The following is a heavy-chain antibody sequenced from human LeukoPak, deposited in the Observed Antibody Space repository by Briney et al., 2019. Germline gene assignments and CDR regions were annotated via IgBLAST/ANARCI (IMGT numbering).Heavy chain of an antibody. Sequence: SETLSLTCTASGGSISSSSYYWGWIRQPPGKGLEWIGSIYYSGSTYYNPSLKSRVTMSVDTSKNQFSLKLSSVTAADTAVYYCARTRTRTITMVRGGTPPCWFDPWGQGTLVTVSS. CDR2: IYYSGST. D-gene: IGHD3-10*01. CDR1: GGSISSSSYY. V-gene: IGHV4-39*07. CDR3: ARTRTRTITMVRGGTPPCWFDP. J-gene: IGHJ5*02.